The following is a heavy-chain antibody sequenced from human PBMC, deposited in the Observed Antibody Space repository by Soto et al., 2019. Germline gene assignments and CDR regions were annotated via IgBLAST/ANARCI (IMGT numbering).Heavy chain of an antibody. CDR2: IYYSGST. CDR1: GGSISSSRSY. V-gene: IGHV4-39*01. CDR3: ARRGLVGATTFDY. D-gene: IGHD1-26*01. Sequence: SETLSLTCTVSGGSISSSRSYWGWIRQPPGKGLECIGSIYYSGSTYYSPSLKSRVTISVDTSKNQFSLKLCSVTAADTAVYYCARRGLVGATTFDYWGQGTLVTVSS. J-gene: IGHJ4*02.